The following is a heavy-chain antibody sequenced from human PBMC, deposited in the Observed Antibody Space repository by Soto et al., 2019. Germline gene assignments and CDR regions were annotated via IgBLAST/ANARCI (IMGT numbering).Heavy chain of an antibody. J-gene: IGHJ5*02. Sequence: QVQLVQSGAEVKKPGASVKVSCKASGYTFTSYYMHWVRHAPGQGLEWMGIINPSGGSTSYAQKFQGRVTMTRDTSTSTVYMELSSLRSEDTAVYYCARHVGATNWFDPWGQGTLVTVSS. D-gene: IGHD1-26*01. CDR1: GYTFTSYY. V-gene: IGHV1-46*01. CDR3: ARHVGATNWFDP. CDR2: INPSGGST.